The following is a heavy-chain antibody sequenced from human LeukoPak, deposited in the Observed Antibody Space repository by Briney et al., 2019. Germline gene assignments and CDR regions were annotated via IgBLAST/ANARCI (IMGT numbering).Heavy chain of an antibody. J-gene: IGHJ4*02. CDR3: ARVGSDGSYFDY. Sequence: PSETLSVTCTVSGGSMTIYYWCWIRQPAGKGLERFGRMYFSGRTHYNPSLKSRVTMSVDTSKNQFSLKVSSVTAADTAVYYRARVGSDGSYFDYWGQGTLVTVSS. CDR2: MYFSGRT. D-gene: IGHD1-26*01. V-gene: IGHV4-4*07. CDR1: GGSMTIYY.